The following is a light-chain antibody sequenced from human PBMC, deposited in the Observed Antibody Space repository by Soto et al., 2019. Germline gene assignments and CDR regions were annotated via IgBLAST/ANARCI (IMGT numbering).Light chain of an antibody. CDR2: GAS. Sequence: EIVMTQSPTTLSVSPGERATLSCRASQSISTNFAWYQQKPGQAPRLLIYGASTRATAIPARFSGSGSGTEFTLTIGSLQSEDFAVYYCQQYNNWPFYAFGQGTKLEIK. CDR3: QQYNNWPFYA. J-gene: IGKJ2*01. CDR1: QSISTN. V-gene: IGKV3-15*01.